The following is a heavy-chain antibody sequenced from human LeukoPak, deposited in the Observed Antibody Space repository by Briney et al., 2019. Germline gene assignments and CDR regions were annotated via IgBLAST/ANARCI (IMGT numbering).Heavy chain of an antibody. CDR1: GFTFSNYA. V-gene: IGHV3-30-3*01. CDR2: ISYDGSNK. CDR3: ASTLTTVTFLDY. J-gene: IGHJ4*02. Sequence: PGGSLRLSCTASGFTFSNYAMHWVRQAPGKGLEWAAVISYDGSNKYYADSVKGRFTISRDNSKNTLYLQMNSLRGEDTAVYYCASTLTTVTFLDYWGQGTLVTVSS. D-gene: IGHD4-17*01.